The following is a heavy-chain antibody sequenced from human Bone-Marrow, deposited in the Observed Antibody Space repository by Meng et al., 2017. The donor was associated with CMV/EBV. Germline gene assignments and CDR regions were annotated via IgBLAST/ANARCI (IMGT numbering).Heavy chain of an antibody. CDR1: GFTFSSYW. CDR2: ISSSSSYI. J-gene: IGHJ4*02. V-gene: IGHV3-21*01. CDR3: AREGYYYDSSGYYYVSWFDY. D-gene: IGHD3-22*01. Sequence: GESLKISCAASGFTFSSYWMSWVRQAPGKGLEWVSSISSSSSYIYYADSVKGRFTISRDNAKNSLYLQMNSLRAEDTAVYYCAREGYYYDSSGYYYVSWFDYWGQGTLVTVSS.